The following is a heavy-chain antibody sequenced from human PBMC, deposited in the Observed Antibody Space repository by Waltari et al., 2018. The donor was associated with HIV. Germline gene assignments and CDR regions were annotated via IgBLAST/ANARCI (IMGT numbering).Heavy chain of an antibody. Sequence: EVRLADSGGAVDRPGESLSLSCPTSGFAFADYTVHRIRQAPWNGRGLLHLIRWNGNRSYYLDSVKGRFTVSRDNRRHSVYLQMNSLRIVDTAFYYRAAAYHSSVAHLYWGQGTLLSFTS. CDR1: GFAFADYT. CDR2: IRWNGNRS. CDR3: AAAYHSSVAHLY. V-gene: IGHV3-43*01. D-gene: IGHD3-22*01. J-gene: IGHJ4*02.